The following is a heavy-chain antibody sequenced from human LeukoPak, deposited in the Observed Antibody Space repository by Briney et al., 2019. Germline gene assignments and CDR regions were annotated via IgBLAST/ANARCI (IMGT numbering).Heavy chain of an antibody. D-gene: IGHD1-26*01. Sequence: SWIRQPPGKGLEWIGYIYYSGSTYYNPSLKSRVTISVDTSKNQFSLKLSSVTAADTAVYYCARAPASGSYFDYWGQGTLVTVSS. CDR3: ARAPASGSYFDY. CDR2: IYYSGST. J-gene: IGHJ4*02. V-gene: IGHV4-30-4*08.